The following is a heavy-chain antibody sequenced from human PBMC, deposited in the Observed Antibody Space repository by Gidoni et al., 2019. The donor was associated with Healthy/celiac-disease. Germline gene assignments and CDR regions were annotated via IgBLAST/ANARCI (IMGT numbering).Heavy chain of an antibody. V-gene: IGHV3-7*01. CDR2: IKQDGSEK. CDR3: ARVRSGYYSNWFDP. CDR1: GFTFRSYW. D-gene: IGHD3-22*01. J-gene: IGHJ5*02. Sequence: EVQLVESGGGLVQPGGSLRLPCAASGFTFRSYWMSWVRQAPGKGLEWVANIKQDGSEKYYVDSVKGRFTISRDNAKNSLYLQMNSLRAEDTAVYYCARVRSGYYSNWFDPWGQGTLVTVSS.